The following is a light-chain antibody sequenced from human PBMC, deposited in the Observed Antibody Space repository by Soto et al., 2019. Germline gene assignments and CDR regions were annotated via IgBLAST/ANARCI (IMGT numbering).Light chain of an antibody. CDR1: SSDVGGYSY. Sequence: QSALTQPRSVSGSPGQSVTISCTGTSSDVGGYSYVSWYQQHTGKAPKLMIYDVTKRPSGVPDRFSGSKSGNTASLTISGLQTEDEADYYCCSYDGSYTLVVFGGGTKVTVL. CDR2: DVT. J-gene: IGLJ2*01. V-gene: IGLV2-11*01. CDR3: CSYDGSYTLVV.